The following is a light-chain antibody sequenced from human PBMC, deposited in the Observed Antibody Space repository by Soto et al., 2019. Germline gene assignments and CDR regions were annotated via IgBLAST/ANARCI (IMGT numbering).Light chain of an antibody. V-gene: IGLV2-8*01. Sequence: QSALTQPPSASGSPGQSVTISCTGTSSDVGSYDYVSWYQQHPGKAPKLIIYDVNKWPAGVPDRFSGSKSGNTASLTVFGLRADDEAAYYCSSYSFTNNLVFGTGTKVTV. CDR1: SSDVGSYDY. J-gene: IGLJ1*01. CDR3: SSYSFTNNLV. CDR2: DVN.